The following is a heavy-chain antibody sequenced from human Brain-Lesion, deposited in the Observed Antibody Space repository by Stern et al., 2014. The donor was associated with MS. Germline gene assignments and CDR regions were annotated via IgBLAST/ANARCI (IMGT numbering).Heavy chain of an antibody. CDR1: GFTFSYHA. CDR3: ARGGAVTSSEYYFDY. J-gene: IGHJ4*02. D-gene: IGHD4-17*01. Sequence: VQLVQSGGGVVQPGRSLRLSCAASGFTFSYHAMHWVRQAPGKGLERVAVISYDGMDTYYAGSVKGRFTLSRDNSKNPLYLQMNSLRAEDTAVYYCARGGAVTSSEYYFDYWGQGTLVTVSS. CDR2: ISYDGMDT. V-gene: IGHV3-30*01.